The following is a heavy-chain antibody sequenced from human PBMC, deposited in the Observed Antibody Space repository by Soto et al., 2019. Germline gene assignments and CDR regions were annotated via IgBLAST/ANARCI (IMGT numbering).Heavy chain of an antibody. CDR2: ISGSGGST. CDR1: GFTFSSYA. D-gene: IGHD2-2*01. V-gene: IGHV3-23*01. Sequence: EVQLLESGGGLVQPGGSLRLSCAASGFTFSSYAMSWVRQAPGKGLEWVSAISGSGGSTYYADSVKGRFTISRDNSKNTLYLQMNSLRAEDTAVYYCAKVSLGYCSSTSCPNAFDIWGQGTMVTVSS. J-gene: IGHJ3*02. CDR3: AKVSLGYCSSTSCPNAFDI.